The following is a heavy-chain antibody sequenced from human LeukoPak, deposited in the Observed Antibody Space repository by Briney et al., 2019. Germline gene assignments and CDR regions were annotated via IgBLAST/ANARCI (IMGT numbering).Heavy chain of an antibody. J-gene: IGHJ6*03. CDR3: ARRRINPQDYYYMDV. Sequence: GGSLRLSCAASGFTFSSYWMSWVRQAPGKGLEWVANIKQDGSEKYYVDSVKGRFTISRDNAKNSLYLQMNSLRAEDTAVYYCARRRINPQDYYYMDVWGKGTTVTVSS. CDR2: IKQDGSEK. CDR1: GFTFSSYW. V-gene: IGHV3-7*01.